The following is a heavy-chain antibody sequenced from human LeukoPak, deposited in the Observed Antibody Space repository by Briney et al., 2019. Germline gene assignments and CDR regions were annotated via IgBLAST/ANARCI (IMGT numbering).Heavy chain of an antibody. CDR1: GYTFTSYG. CDR2: IGAYNGNT. CDR3: ARADVFSSGYYFAFDY. Sequence: ASVKVSCKASGYTFTSYGISWVRQAPGQGLEWMGWIGAYNGNTNYAQKLQGRVTMTTDTSTSTAYMELRSLRSDDTAVYYCARADVFSSGYYFAFDYWGQGTLVTVSS. J-gene: IGHJ4*02. V-gene: IGHV1-18*01. D-gene: IGHD3-22*01.